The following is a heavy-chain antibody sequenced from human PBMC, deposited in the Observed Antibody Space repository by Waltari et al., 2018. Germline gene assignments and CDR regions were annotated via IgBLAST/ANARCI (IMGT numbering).Heavy chain of an antibody. V-gene: IGHV3-48*04. J-gene: IGHJ4*02. D-gene: IGHD4-17*01. CDR3: APYGRRQASDY. CDR2: ISSSSSTI. CDR1: GFTFSSYS. Sequence: VQLVESGGGLVQPGGSLRLSCAASGFTFSSYSMNWVRQAPGKGLEWVSYISSSSSTIYYADSVKGRFTISRDNAKNSLYLQMNSLRAEDTAVYYCAPYGRRQASDYWGQGTLVTVSS.